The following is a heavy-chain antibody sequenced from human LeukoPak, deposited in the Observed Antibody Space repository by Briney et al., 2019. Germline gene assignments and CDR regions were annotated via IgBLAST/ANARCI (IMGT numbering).Heavy chain of an antibody. Sequence: SVKVSCKASGGTFSSYAISWVRQAPGQGLEWMGGIIPIFGTANYAQKFQGRVTITTDGSTSTAYMELSSLRSEDTAVYYCARQEGAYYYDSSGVGTYYFDYWGQGTLVTVSS. CDR3: ARQEGAYYYDSSGVGTYYFDY. CDR1: GGTFSSYA. D-gene: IGHD3-22*01. J-gene: IGHJ4*02. CDR2: IIPIFGTA. V-gene: IGHV1-69*05.